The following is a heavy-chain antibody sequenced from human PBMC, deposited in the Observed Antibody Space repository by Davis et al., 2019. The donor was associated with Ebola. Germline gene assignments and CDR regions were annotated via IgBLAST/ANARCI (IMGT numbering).Heavy chain of an antibody. CDR3: AKDTSNIWFDI. CDR1: GFVFSSYW. Sequence: ESLKISCAASGFVFSSYWMSWVRQAPGKGLEWVSFISSSSSYIYYADSVKGRFTVSRDNAKNSLYLQMNGLRVEDTAIYYCAKDTSNIWFDIWGQGTMVTVSS. V-gene: IGHV3-21*04. J-gene: IGHJ3*02. CDR2: ISSSSSYI. D-gene: IGHD2/OR15-2a*01.